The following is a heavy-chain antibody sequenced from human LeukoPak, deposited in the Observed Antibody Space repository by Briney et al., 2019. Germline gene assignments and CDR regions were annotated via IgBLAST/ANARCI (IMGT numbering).Heavy chain of an antibody. J-gene: IGHJ4*02. Sequence: PGGSLRLPCAASGFTFSSHVMNWVRQAPGKGLEWVSGISSSGATTFYADSVKGRFTISRDNSKNTLYVQMNNLRAEDTAVYYCAKDRSTVTTKYYDYWGQGTLVTVSS. CDR3: AKDRSTVTTKYYDY. D-gene: IGHD4-17*01. CDR1: GFTFSSHV. CDR2: ISSSGATT. V-gene: IGHV3-23*01.